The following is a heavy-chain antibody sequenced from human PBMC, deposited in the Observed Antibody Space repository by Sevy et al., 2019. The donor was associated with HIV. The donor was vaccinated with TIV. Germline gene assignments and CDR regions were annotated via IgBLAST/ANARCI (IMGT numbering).Heavy chain of an antibody. CDR3: AKRPCSSTSCYSEY. V-gene: IGHV3-23*01. CDR1: GFTFSSYA. D-gene: IGHD2-2*01. J-gene: IGHJ4*02. Sequence: GGSLRLSCTASGFTFSSYAMTWVRQAPGKGLEWVSAISGSGGTTYYADSVKGRFTISRDNSKNTLYLQMNSLRAEDTAVYYCAKRPCSSTSCYSEYWGQGTLVTVSS. CDR2: ISGSGGTT.